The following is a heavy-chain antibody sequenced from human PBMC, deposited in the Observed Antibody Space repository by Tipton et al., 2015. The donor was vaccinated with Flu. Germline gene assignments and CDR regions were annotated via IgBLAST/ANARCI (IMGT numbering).Heavy chain of an antibody. Sequence: TLSLTCTVSGGSISSYYWSWIRQPPGKGLEWIGYIYYSGSTNYNPSLKSRVTISVDTSKNQFSLKLSSATAADTAVYYCARHPGIAAALNWGQGTLVTVSS. CDR1: GGSISSYY. J-gene: IGHJ4*02. V-gene: IGHV4-59*08. D-gene: IGHD6-13*01. CDR3: ARHPGIAAALN. CDR2: IYYSGST.